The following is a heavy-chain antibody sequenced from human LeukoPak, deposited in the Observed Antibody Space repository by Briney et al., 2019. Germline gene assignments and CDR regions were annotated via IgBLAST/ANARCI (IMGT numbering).Heavy chain of an antibody. CDR3: ARVFEYSGSYLVGPGKIYYFDY. J-gene: IGHJ4*02. CDR1: GGTFSSYA. CDR2: ISAYNGNT. D-gene: IGHD1-26*01. V-gene: IGHV1-18*01. Sequence: ASVKVSCKASGGTFSSYAISWVRQAPGQGLEWMGWISAYNGNTNYAQKLQGRVTMTTDTSTSTAYMELRSLRSDDTAVYYCARVFEYSGSYLVGPGKIYYFDYWGQGTLVTVSS.